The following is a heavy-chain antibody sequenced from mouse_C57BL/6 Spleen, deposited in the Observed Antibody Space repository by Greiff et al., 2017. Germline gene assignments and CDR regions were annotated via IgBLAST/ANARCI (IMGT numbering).Heavy chain of an antibody. CDR2: IDPSDSYT. CDR3: ARRPNYGSSPFDY. D-gene: IGHD1-1*01. V-gene: IGHV1-50*01. Sequence: QVQLQQPGAELVKPGASVKLSCKASGYTFTSYWMQWVKQRPGQGLEWIGEIDPSDSYTNSNQKFKGKATLTVDTSSSTAYMQLSSLTSEDSAVYYCARRPNYGSSPFDYWGQGTTLTVSS. J-gene: IGHJ2*01. CDR1: GYTFTSYW.